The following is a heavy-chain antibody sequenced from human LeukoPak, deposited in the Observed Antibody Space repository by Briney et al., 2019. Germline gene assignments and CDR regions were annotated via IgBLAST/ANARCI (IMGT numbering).Heavy chain of an antibody. Sequence: GGSLRLSCEASGFTFSSYAMSWVRQAPGKGLEWVSAISGSGGSTYYADSVKGRFTISRDNSKNTLYLQMNSLRAEDTAVYYCAKGFKQSGAFDIWGQGTMVTVSS. CDR1: GFTFSSYA. D-gene: IGHD4-4*01. CDR2: ISGSGGST. J-gene: IGHJ3*02. CDR3: AKGFKQSGAFDI. V-gene: IGHV3-23*01.